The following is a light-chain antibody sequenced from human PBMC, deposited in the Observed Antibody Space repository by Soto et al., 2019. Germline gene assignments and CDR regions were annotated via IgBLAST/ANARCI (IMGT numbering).Light chain of an antibody. V-gene: IGKV1-5*01. CDR1: QSISTW. J-gene: IGKJ2*02. Sequence: DIQMTQSPSTLSASVGDRVTITCRASQSISTWLAWYQQKPGKAPKLLIYDASSLESGVPLRFSGSGSGTEFTLTLSSLQPDDFATYYCQQYNSYCTFGQGTKLEIK. CDR3: QQYNSYCT. CDR2: DAS.